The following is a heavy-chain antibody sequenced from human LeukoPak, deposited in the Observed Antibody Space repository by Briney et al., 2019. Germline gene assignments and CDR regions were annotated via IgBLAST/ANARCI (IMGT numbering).Heavy chain of an antibody. Sequence: ASVKVSCKASGYTFTGYYMHWVRQAPGQGLEWMGWSNPNSGGTNYAQKFQGRVTMTRDTSISTAYMELSRLRSDDTAVYYCARDRAYYYDSSGYWCAFDIWGQGTMVTVSS. CDR2: SNPNSGGT. V-gene: IGHV1-2*02. CDR3: ARDRAYYYDSSGYWCAFDI. J-gene: IGHJ3*02. D-gene: IGHD3-22*01. CDR1: GYTFTGYY.